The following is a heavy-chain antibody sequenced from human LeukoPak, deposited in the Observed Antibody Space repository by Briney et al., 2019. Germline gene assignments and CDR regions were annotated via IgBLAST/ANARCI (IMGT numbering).Heavy chain of an antibody. CDR2: ITSGGTTI. V-gene: IGHV3-48*01. CDR1: GFTFRTYN. D-gene: IGHD3-10*01. J-gene: IGHJ4*02. CDR3: AKYLLYGSGSYYID. Sequence: GGSLRLSCAASGFTFRTYNMNWVRQTPGKGLEWVSYITSGGTTIYYADSVKGRFTISRDNSKNTLYLQMNSLRAEDTAVYYCAKYLLYGSGSYYIDWGQGTLVTVSS.